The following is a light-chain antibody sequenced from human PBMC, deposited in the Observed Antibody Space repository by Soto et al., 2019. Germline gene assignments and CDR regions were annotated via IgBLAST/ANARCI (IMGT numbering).Light chain of an antibody. Sequence: QPVLTQSPSASASLGASVKLTCTLSSGHRSYAIAWHQQQPEKGPRFLMKVNSDGSHNKGDGIPDRFSGSSSGAERYLIISSLQSVDEADYYCHTWGTAIPGVFGGGTKLTVL. CDR2: VNSDGSH. V-gene: IGLV4-69*01. J-gene: IGLJ3*02. CDR1: SGHRSYA. CDR3: HTWGTAIPGV.